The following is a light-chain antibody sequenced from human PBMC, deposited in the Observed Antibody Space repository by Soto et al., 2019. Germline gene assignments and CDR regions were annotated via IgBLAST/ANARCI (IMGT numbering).Light chain of an antibody. J-gene: IGLJ2*01. CDR1: SSDIGAYNF. V-gene: IGLV2-14*03. Sequence: VLTQPASVSGSPGQSITISCTGTSSDIGAYNFVSWYQQHPGKAPKLMLYDVNIRPSGVSNRFSGSKSGNTASLTISGLQAEDEADYYCTSWTTSTTMIFGGGTKVTVL. CDR2: DVN. CDR3: TSWTTSTTMI.